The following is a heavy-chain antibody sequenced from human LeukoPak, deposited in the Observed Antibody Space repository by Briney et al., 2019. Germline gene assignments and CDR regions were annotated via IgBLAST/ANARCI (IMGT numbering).Heavy chain of an antibody. CDR3: ASWRYDILTGFDY. CDR1: GGTFSSYA. V-gene: IGHV1-69*05. Sequence: SVKVSCKASGGTFSSYAISWVRQAPGHGLEWMGGIIPIFGTANYAQKFQGRVTITTDESTSTAYMELSSVRSEDTAVYYCASWRYDILTGFDYWGQGTLVTVSA. J-gene: IGHJ4*02. D-gene: IGHD3-9*01. CDR2: IIPIFGTA.